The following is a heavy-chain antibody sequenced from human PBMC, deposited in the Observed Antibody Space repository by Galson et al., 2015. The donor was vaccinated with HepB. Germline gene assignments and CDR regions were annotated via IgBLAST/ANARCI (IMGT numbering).Heavy chain of an antibody. Sequence: SLRLSCAASGFTFSSYAMHWVRQAPGKGLEWVAVISYDGSNKYYADSVKGRFTISRDNSKNTLYLQMNSLRAEDTAVYYCARTYCSGGSCYTFRAFDIWGQGTMVTVSS. CDR3: ARTYCSGGSCYTFRAFDI. CDR2: ISYDGSNK. J-gene: IGHJ3*02. V-gene: IGHV3-30-3*01. CDR1: GFTFSSYA. D-gene: IGHD2-15*01.